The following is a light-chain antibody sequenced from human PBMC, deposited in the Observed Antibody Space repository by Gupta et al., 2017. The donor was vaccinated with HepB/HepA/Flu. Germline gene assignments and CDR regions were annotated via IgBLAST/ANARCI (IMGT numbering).Light chain of an antibody. Sequence: QSVLTQPPSASGTPGQRVIISCSGSSSTIGRNTVDWYQQLPGTAPRLLIYNNNQRPSGVPDRCSGSKTGTSASLAISGLQSEEEADYYCAAWDDSLTGWVFGGGTKLTVL. CDR1: SSTIGRNT. V-gene: IGLV1-44*01. CDR2: NNN. J-gene: IGLJ3*02. CDR3: AAWDDSLTGWV.